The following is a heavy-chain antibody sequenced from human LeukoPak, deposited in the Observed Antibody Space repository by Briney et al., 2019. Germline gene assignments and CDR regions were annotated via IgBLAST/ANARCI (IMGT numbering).Heavy chain of an antibody. Sequence: ASVKVSCKVSGYTLTELSMHWVRQAPGKGLEWMGGFDPEDGETIYAQKFQGRVTMTEDTSTDTAYMELSSLRSEDTAVYYCVAEKSSGLYYAFDIWGQGTMVTVSS. D-gene: IGHD6-19*01. J-gene: IGHJ3*02. CDR3: VAEKSSGLYYAFDI. CDR1: GYTLTELS. CDR2: FDPEDGET. V-gene: IGHV1-24*01.